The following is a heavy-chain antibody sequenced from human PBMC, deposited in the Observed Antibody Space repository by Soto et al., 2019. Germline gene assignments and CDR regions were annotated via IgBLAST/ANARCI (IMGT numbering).Heavy chain of an antibody. CDR3: AASCVGCGGFNYYRMDV. D-gene: IGHD2-21*01. CDR1: GGSISSGGYY. V-gene: IGHV4-31*03. Sequence: SETLSLTCTVSGGSISSGGYYWSWIRQHPGKGLEWVGYIYYSGSTYYNPSLKSRVTISVDTSKNQFSLKLSSVTAADTAVYYCAASCVGCGGFNYYRMDVWGQGTTVTVSS. J-gene: IGHJ6*02. CDR2: IYYSGST.